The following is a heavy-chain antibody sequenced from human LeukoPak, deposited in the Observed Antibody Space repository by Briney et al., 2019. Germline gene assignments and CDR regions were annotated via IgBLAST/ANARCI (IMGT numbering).Heavy chain of an antibody. CDR2: IYYSGST. V-gene: IGHV4-59*01. Sequence: SETLSLTCTVSGGSISSYYWSWIRQPPGKGLEWIGYIYYSGSTYYNPSLKSRVTISVDTSKNQFSLKLSSVTAADTAVYYCARGHSGYDYYYYYMDVWGKGTTVTVSS. CDR3: ARGHSGYDYYYYYMDV. CDR1: GGSISSYY. J-gene: IGHJ6*03. D-gene: IGHD5-12*01.